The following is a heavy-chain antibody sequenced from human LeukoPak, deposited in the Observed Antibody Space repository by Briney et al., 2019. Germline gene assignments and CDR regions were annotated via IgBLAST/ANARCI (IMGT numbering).Heavy chain of an antibody. V-gene: IGHV1-2*06. Sequence: ASXKVSCKASGYTFTGYYMHWVRQAPGQGLEWMGRINPNSGSTNYAQKFQGRVTITRDTSISTAYMELSRLRSDDTAVYYCARGDYYYYYMDVWGKGTTVTVSS. CDR1: GYTFTGYY. CDR3: ARGDYYYYYMDV. CDR2: INPNSGST. J-gene: IGHJ6*03.